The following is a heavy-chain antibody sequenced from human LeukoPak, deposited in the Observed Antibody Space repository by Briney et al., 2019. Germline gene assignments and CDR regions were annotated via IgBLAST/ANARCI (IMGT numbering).Heavy chain of an antibody. CDR3: ARLRDGSGGFDY. Sequence: GAAAKVSCKASGYTFTVYYMNWVRQAPGQGLEWMGWINPKQDGSNYAQKFQGRVTMTRDTSISTAYMELSRLTSDDTAVYYCARLRDGSGGFDYWGQGTLVSVFS. V-gene: IGHV1-2*02. CDR2: INPKQDGS. D-gene: IGHD3-10*01. CDR1: GYTFTVYY. J-gene: IGHJ4*02.